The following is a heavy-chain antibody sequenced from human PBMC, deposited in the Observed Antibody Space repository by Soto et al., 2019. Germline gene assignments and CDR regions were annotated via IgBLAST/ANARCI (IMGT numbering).Heavy chain of an antibody. CDR2: IYYSGST. Sequence: SETLSLTCTVSGGSISSYYWSWIRQPPGKGLEWIGYIYYSGSTNYNPSLKSRVTISVDTSKNQFSLKLSSVTAADTAVYYCAGYTIAADGKAFDIWGQGTMVTVSS. CDR1: GGSISSYY. D-gene: IGHD6-13*01. CDR3: AGYTIAADGKAFDI. J-gene: IGHJ3*02. V-gene: IGHV4-59*01.